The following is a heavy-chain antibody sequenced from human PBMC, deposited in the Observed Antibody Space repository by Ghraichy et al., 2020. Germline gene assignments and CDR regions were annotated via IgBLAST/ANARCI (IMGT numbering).Heavy chain of an antibody. Sequence: GGSLRLSCAASGFTFNSYAMSWVRQAPGKGLEWVSVISGGGGTTYYADSVKGRFTISRDNSKKTLYLQMNSLRADDTAVYYCTKGGYSGYDSLYWGHGTLVTVSS. CDR2: ISGGGGTT. V-gene: IGHV3-23*01. CDR3: TKGGYSGYDSLY. CDR1: GFTFNSYA. D-gene: IGHD5-12*01. J-gene: IGHJ4*01.